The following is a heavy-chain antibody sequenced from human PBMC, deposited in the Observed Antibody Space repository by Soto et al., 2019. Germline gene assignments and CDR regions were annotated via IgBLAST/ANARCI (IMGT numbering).Heavy chain of an antibody. CDR2: IWYDGSNK. CDR3: ARSDCTGAYCYSWPFNYGVDV. J-gene: IGHJ6*02. D-gene: IGHD2-15*01. Sequence: QVQLVESGGGVVQPGGSLRLSCTTSGFTFNTYGMHWVRQAPGKGLEWVAIIWYDGSNKYDADSVKGRFTISRDNSKNTLYLQMNSLRAEDTALYYCARSDCTGAYCYSWPFNYGVDVWGQGTTVTVS. V-gene: IGHV3-33*08. CDR1: GFTFNTYG.